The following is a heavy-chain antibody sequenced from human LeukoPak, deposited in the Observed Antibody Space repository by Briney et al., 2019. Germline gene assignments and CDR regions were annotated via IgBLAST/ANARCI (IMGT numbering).Heavy chain of an antibody. CDR1: GFTFSSYW. CDR3: ARGAVGRPYYYFGL. J-gene: IGHJ2*01. V-gene: IGHV3-74*01. Sequence: LGGSLRLSCVAPGFTFSSYWMHWVRQAPGKGLVWVSRINSDGSDTSYADSVMGRFTISRDNAKNTLYLQMDSLRAEDTSLYYCARGAVGRPYYYFGLWGRGTLVTVSS. D-gene: IGHD3-10*01. CDR2: INSDGSDT.